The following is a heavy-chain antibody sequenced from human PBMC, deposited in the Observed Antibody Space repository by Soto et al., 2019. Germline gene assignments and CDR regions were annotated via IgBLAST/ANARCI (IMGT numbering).Heavy chain of an antibody. CDR3: ARAVTFYDSFGYYFY. D-gene: IGHD3-22*01. CDR2: IYYSGST. V-gene: IGHV4-39*01. CDR1: GASINSSTYF. J-gene: IGHJ4*02. Sequence: PSETLSLTCTVSGASINSSTYFWGWIRQPPGKGLEWIGDIYYSGSTSYAPSLKSRVIISVDTSKNPFSLQLTSVTAADTAVYYCARAVTFYDSFGYYFYWGRGTLVTVSS.